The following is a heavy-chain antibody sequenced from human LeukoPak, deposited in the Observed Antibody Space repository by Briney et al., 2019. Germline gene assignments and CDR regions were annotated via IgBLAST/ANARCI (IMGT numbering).Heavy chain of an antibody. CDR2: ISGSGGST. CDR3: AKRLRGRETSSFDY. CDR1: GFTFSGYA. J-gene: IGHJ4*02. D-gene: IGHD3-10*01. Sequence: PGGSLRLSCAVSGFTFSGYAMSWVRQAPGKGLEWVAVISGSGGSTYHADSVKGRFTISRDNSKNTLYLQMNSLRAEDTAVYYCAKRLRGRETSSFDYWGQGTLVTVSS. V-gene: IGHV3-23*01.